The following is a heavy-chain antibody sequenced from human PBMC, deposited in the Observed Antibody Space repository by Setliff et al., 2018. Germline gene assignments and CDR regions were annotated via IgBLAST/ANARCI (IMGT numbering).Heavy chain of an antibody. CDR3: ATTTLGRYCSGGNCYFGY. CDR2: SHYTGSP. D-gene: IGHD2-15*01. Sequence: SETLSLTCSVSGGSITGHYWSWIRQTPGKGLEWIGCSHYTGSPNYKNPSLASRATISIDTSKNQFSLKLTSVTAADTAVYYCATTTLGRYCSGGNCYFGYWGQGTLVTVSS. J-gene: IGHJ4*02. CDR1: GGSITGHY. V-gene: IGHV4-59*11.